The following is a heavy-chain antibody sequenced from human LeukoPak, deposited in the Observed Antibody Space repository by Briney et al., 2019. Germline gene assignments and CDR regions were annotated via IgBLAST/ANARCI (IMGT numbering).Heavy chain of an antibody. V-gene: IGHV1-69*13. Sequence: ASVKVSCKASGGTFSSYAISWVRQAPGQGLEWMGGIIPIFGTANYAQKFQGRVTITADESTSTAYMELSSLRSEDTAVYYCARDGYSNLQPLDWFDPWGQGTLVTVSS. CDR3: ARDGYSNLQPLDWFDP. J-gene: IGHJ5*02. CDR1: GGTFSSYA. D-gene: IGHD4-11*01. CDR2: IIPIFGTA.